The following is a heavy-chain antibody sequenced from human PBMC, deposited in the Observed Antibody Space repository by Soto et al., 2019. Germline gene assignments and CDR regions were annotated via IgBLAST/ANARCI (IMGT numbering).Heavy chain of an antibody. Sequence: SETLSLTCTVSGGSISSSSYYWGWIRQPPGKGLEWIGSIYYSGSSYYNPSLKSRVTISVDTSKNQFSLKLSSVTAADTAVYYCARHLGYSYGPTDYWGQGTLVTVSS. CDR1: GGSISSSSYY. CDR3: ARHLGYSYGPTDY. V-gene: IGHV4-39*01. CDR2: IYYSGSS. J-gene: IGHJ4*02. D-gene: IGHD5-18*01.